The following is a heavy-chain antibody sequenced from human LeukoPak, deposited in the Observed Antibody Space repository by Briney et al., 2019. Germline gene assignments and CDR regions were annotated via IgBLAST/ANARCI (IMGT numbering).Heavy chain of an antibody. Sequence: PGGSLRLSCAASGFTFDDYAMHWVRQAPGKGLEWVSGICWNSGSIGYADSVKGRFTISRDNAKNSLYLQMNSLRAEDTALYYCAKAPTATRYSNSWYPKWGQGTLVTVSS. CDR1: GFTFDDYA. D-gene: IGHD6-13*01. CDR2: ICWNSGSI. J-gene: IGHJ4*02. V-gene: IGHV3-9*01. CDR3: AKAPTATRYSNSWYPK.